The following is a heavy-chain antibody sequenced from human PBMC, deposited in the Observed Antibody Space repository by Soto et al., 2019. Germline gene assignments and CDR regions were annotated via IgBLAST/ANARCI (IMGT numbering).Heavy chain of an antibody. CDR3: ARLHTLEGFDY. D-gene: IGHD1-1*01. CDR1: GYTFTSYY. Sequence: QVQLVQSGAEVKKPGASVKVSCKASGYTFTSYYMRWVRQAPGQGLEWMGIINPSGGSTSYAQKFQGRVTMTRDTSTSTVYMELSSLRSEDTAVYFCARLHTLEGFDYWGQGTLVTVSS. V-gene: IGHV1-46*01. CDR2: INPSGGST. J-gene: IGHJ4*02.